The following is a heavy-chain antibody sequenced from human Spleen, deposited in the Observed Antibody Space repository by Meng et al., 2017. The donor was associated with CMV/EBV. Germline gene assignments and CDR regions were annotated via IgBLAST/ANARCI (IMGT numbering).Heavy chain of an antibody. CDR1: GFTFSDYY. D-gene: IGHD1-26*01. V-gene: IGHV3-11*04. Sequence: LSLTCAASGFTFSDYYVSWIRQAPGKGLEWVSYISSSGNAIYYADSVKGRFTISRDNAKNSLYLQMNSLRAEDTAVYYCAREDRPKWELLPTDYWGQGTLVTVSS. J-gene: IGHJ4*02. CDR2: ISSSGNAI. CDR3: AREDRPKWELLPTDY.